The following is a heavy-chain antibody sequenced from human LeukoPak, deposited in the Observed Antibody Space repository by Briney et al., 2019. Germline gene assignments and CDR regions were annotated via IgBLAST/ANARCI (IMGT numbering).Heavy chain of an antibody. D-gene: IGHD3-22*01. J-gene: IGHJ4*02. CDR1: GGSFSGYY. V-gene: IGHV4-34*01. CDR2: INHSGST. Sequence: SETLSLTCAVYGGSFSGYYWSWIRQPPGKGLEWIGEINHSGSTNYNPSLKSRVTVSVDTSKNQFSLKLSSVTAADTAVYYCARQPSGYYAVDYWGQGTLVTVSS. CDR3: ARQPSGYYAVDY.